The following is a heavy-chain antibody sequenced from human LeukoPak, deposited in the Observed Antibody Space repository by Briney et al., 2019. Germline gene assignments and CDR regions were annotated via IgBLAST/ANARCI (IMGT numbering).Heavy chain of an antibody. Sequence: QTLSLTCAISGDSVSSNIAAWNWLRQSPSRGLEWLGRTYYRSKWYNDYAGSVKSRISISPDTSKNQFSLQLNSVIPEDTAVYYCARDLLGMAYWGQGTLVTVSS. D-gene: IGHD5-24*01. CDR1: GDSVSSNIAA. CDR2: TYYRSKWYN. J-gene: IGHJ4*02. CDR3: ARDLLGMAY. V-gene: IGHV6-1*01.